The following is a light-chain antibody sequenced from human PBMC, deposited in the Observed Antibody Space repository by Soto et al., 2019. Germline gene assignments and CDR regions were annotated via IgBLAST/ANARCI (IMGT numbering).Light chain of an antibody. V-gene: IGKV1-33*01. J-gene: IGKJ5*01. CDR2: DAS. Sequence: DIQMTQSPSSLSASVGDRITITCQAGQDIRKYLNWYQQKAGKAPKLLIYDASNRDTGVPTRFSGSGSGTDFLFTISSLQHEDFETYYSQQYENFPNTLGRGTRLEIK. CDR1: QDIRKY. CDR3: QQYENFPNT.